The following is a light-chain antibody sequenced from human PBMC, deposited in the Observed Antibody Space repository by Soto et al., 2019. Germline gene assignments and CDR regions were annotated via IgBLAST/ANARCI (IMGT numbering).Light chain of an antibody. CDR3: QQYNKWPPIT. V-gene: IGKV3-15*01. CDR1: QSISNN. Sequence: EKVMTQSPPTLSVSPGERATLSCRSSQSISNNLAWYQQRPGQAPRLLIYGTSTRATGIPARFSGRGSGTEFTLTINSLQSEDFAIYYCQQYNKWPPITFGQGTRLEI. J-gene: IGKJ5*01. CDR2: GTS.